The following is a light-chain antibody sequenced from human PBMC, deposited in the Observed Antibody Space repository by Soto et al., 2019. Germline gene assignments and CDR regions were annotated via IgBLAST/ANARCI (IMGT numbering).Light chain of an antibody. CDR3: QQYDIRPSWK. V-gene: IGKV3-15*01. CDR2: DAS. Sequence: EIEMTQSPATLSVSPGERATLSCRSSQSVGRKLAWYQQKPGQAPRLLIYDASNRAMGVPARLSGSGSGTELTLTISSLQSEDVAVAQCQQYDIRPSWKFGQWTKVEI. J-gene: IGKJ1*01. CDR1: QSVGRK.